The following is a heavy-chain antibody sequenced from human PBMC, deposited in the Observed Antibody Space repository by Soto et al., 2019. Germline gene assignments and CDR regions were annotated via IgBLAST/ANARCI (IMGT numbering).Heavy chain of an antibody. CDR1: GGTFSSYA. CDR3: ARAAGIAVAGLVDWFDP. CDR2: IIPIFGTA. J-gene: IGHJ5*02. Sequence: QVQLVQSGAEVKKPGSWVKVSCKASGGTFSSYAISWVRQAPGQGLEWMGGIIPIFGTANYAQKFQGRVTITADESTSTAYMELSSLRSEDTAVYYCARAAGIAVAGLVDWFDPWGQGTLVTVSS. D-gene: IGHD6-19*01. V-gene: IGHV1-69*12.